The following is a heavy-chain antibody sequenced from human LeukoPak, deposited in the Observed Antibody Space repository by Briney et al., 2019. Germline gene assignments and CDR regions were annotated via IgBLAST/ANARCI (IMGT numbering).Heavy chain of an antibody. V-gene: IGHV4-59*01. CDR2: IYSSGST. Sequence: SETLSPTCTVSGGSISSYYWSWIRQPPGKGLEWIGYIYSSGSTSYNPPLKSRVTMSIDTSKNQFSLKVKSVTAADTAVYYCARESNGDYSDYWGQGTLVTVSS. D-gene: IGHD4-17*01. CDR1: GGSISSYY. CDR3: ARESNGDYSDY. J-gene: IGHJ4*02.